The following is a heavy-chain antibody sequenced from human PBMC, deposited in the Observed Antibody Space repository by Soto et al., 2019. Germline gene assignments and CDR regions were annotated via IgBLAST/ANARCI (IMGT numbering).Heavy chain of an antibody. J-gene: IGHJ4*02. D-gene: IGHD1-26*01. CDR3: ASSESGCYYGGSPTRFDY. Sequence: QVQLVESGGGVVQPGKSLRLSCAASGFTFSRYGMHWVRQAPGKGLEWVAVISYDGRNIYYADSVKGRFTISRDNSKNTLYLQMNSLRVEDTSVYYCASSESGCYYGGSPTRFDYWGQGTLVTVSS. CDR1: GFTFSRYG. CDR2: ISYDGRNI. V-gene: IGHV3-30*03.